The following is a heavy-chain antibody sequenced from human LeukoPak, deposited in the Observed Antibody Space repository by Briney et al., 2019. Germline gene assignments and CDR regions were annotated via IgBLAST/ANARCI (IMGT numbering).Heavy chain of an antibody. V-gene: IGHV3-33*01. CDR2: IWYDGSNK. CDR3: ARASSSSWYDY. D-gene: IGHD6-13*01. Sequence: GRSLRLSCAASGFTFSSYGMHWVRQAPGKGLEWVAVIWYDGSNKYYADSVKGRFTISRDNSKNTLYLQMNSLRAEDTAVYYCARASSSSWYDYWGQGTLVTVSS. CDR1: GFTFSSYG. J-gene: IGHJ4*02.